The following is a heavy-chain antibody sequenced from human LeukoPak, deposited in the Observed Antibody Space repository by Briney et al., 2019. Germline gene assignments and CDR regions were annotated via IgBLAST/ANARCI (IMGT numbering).Heavy chain of an antibody. CDR1: RGSISSYY. D-gene: IGHD3-22*01. J-gene: IGHJ4*02. CDR2: IQNRGST. CDR3: ARGATSYYYDSSGYYSGRLFDY. V-gene: IGHV4-59*12. Sequence: PSETLSLTCTLSRGSISSYYWSWIRQPLGKGLEWIGYIQNRGSTNYNPPLKSRVTISVDKTKSQFSLKLSSVTAADTAVYDCARGATSYYYDSSGYYSGRLFDYWGQGTLVTVSS.